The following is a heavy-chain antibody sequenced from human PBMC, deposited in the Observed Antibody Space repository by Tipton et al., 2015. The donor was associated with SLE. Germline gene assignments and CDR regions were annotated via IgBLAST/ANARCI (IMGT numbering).Heavy chain of an antibody. Sequence: TLSLTCTVSGGAISSDIHYWTWIRQPAGKGLEWIGRIYTSGSTNYNPSLKSRVTMSVDTSKNQFSLKLSSVTAADTAVYYCARDHPVAGPFDYWGQGTLVTVSS. CDR3: ARDHPVAGPFDY. D-gene: IGHD6-19*01. V-gene: IGHV4-61*02. CDR2: IYTSGST. J-gene: IGHJ4*02. CDR1: GGAISSDIHY.